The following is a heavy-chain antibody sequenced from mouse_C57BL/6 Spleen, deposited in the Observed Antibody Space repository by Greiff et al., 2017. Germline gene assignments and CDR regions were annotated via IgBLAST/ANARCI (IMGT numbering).Heavy chain of an antibody. CDR2: IDPANGNT. CDR3: ARPQFITTVVADY. D-gene: IGHD1-1*01. Sequence: VTLKVSVAELVRPGASVKLSCTASGFNIKNTYMHWVKQRPEQGLEWIGRIDPANGNTKYAPKFQGKATITADTSSNTAYLQLSSLTSEDTAIYYCARPQFITTVVADYWGQGTTLTVSS. CDR1: GFNIKNTY. J-gene: IGHJ2*01. V-gene: IGHV14-3*01.